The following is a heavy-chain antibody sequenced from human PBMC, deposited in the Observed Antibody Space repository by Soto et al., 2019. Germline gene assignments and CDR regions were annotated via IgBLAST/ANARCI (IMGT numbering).Heavy chain of an antibody. Sequence: ASVKVSCKASGYTFTIYAMHWVRQAPGQRLEWMGWINAGNGNTKYSQKFQGRVTITRDTSASTAYMELSSLRSEDTAVYYCARGPVLRYFDWLLYYWGQGTLVTVSS. CDR1: GYTFTIYA. D-gene: IGHD3-9*01. CDR3: ARGPVLRYFDWLLYY. V-gene: IGHV1-3*01. CDR2: INAGNGNT. J-gene: IGHJ4*02.